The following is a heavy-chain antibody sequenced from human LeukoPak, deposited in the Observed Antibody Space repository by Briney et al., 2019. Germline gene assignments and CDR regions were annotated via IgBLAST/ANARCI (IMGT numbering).Heavy chain of an antibody. Sequence: PSETLSLTCTVSGGSISSSSYYWGWIRQPPGKGLEWIGEINHSGSTNYNPSLKSRVTISVDTSKNQFSLKLSSVTAADTAMYYCARVSGYDWESFYDYWGQGSLVTVSS. V-gene: IGHV4-39*07. J-gene: IGHJ4*02. CDR1: GGSISSSSYY. CDR3: ARVSGYDWESFYDY. CDR2: INHSGST. D-gene: IGHD5-12*01.